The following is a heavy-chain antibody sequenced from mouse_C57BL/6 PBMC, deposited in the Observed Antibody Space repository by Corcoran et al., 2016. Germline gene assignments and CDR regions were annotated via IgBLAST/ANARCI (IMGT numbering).Heavy chain of an antibody. CDR2: IYPGDGDT. CDR3: ARSSYGSSRWYFDV. CDR1: GYAFSSYW. J-gene: IGHJ1*03. Sequence: QVQLQQSGAELVKPGASVKISCKASGYAFSSYWMNWVKQRPGKGLEWIGQIYPGDGDTNYNGKFKGKATLTADKSSSTAYMHLSSLTSEDSAVYFCARSSYGSSRWYFDVWGTGTTVTVSS. V-gene: IGHV1-80*01. D-gene: IGHD1-1*01.